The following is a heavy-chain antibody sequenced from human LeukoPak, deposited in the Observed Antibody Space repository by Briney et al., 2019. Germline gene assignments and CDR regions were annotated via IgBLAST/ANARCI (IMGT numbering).Heavy chain of an antibody. CDR2: TYYRSKWNN. CDR1: GDSVSSNSAA. CDR3: ARHSRWEGVFDY. V-gene: IGHV6-1*01. J-gene: IGHJ4*02. D-gene: IGHD1-26*01. Sequence: SQTLSLTCAISGDSVSSNSAAWNWIRQSPSRGLEWVGRTYYRSKWNNDYAVSVKSRITINPDTSKNQFSLQLTSVTPEDTAVYYCARHSRWEGVFDYCGQGTLVTVSS.